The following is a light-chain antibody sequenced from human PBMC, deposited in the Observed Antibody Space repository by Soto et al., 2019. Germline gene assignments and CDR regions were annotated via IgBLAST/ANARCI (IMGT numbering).Light chain of an antibody. V-gene: IGLV8-61*01. CDR1: SGSVSTDYY. CDR2: STN. CDR3: VLYVGSGIVV. Sequence: QTVVTQEPSFSVSPGGTVTLTCGLSSGSVSTDYYPSWYQQTPGQAPRTLIYSTNTRSSGVPDSFSGSILGSKAALTITGAQADDESDYYCVLYVGSGIVVFGGGTKVTVL. J-gene: IGLJ2*01.